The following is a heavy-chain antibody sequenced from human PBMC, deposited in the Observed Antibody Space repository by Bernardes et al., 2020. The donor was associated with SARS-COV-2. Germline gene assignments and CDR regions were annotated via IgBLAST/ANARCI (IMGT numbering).Heavy chain of an antibody. CDR3: ARHFATTATYDYGMDV. D-gene: IGHD4-17*01. J-gene: IGHJ6*02. Sequence: GGSLRLSCAASGFTFSSYAMSWVRQAPGKGLEWVSAISGSGGSTYYADSVKGRFTISRDNSKNTLYLQMTTLRPEDTAIYYCARHFATTATYDYGMDVWGQGTTVTVSS. V-gene: IGHV3-23*01. CDR1: GFTFSSYA. CDR2: ISGSGGST.